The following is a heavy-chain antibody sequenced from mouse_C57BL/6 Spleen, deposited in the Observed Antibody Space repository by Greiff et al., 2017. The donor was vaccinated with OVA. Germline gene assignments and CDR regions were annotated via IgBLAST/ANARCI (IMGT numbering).Heavy chain of an antibody. D-gene: IGHD2-5*01. CDR3: ARDRNSNYVTFDD. Sequence: EVQVVESGGGLVKPGGSLKLSCAASGFTFSSYAMSWVRQTPEKRLEWVATISDGGSYTYYPDNVKGRFTISRDNAKNNLYLQMSHLKSEDTAMYYCARDRNSNYVTFDDWGQGTTLTVSS. J-gene: IGHJ2*01. CDR1: GFTFSSYA. CDR2: ISDGGSYT. V-gene: IGHV5-4*01.